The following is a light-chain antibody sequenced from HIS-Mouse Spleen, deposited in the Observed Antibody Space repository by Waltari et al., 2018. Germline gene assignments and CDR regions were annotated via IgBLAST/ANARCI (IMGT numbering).Light chain of an antibody. CDR1: SSDVGGYNY. CDR2: EVS. V-gene: IGLV2-8*01. J-gene: IGLJ1*01. Sequence: QSALTQPPSASGSPGQSVTISCTGTSSDVGGYNYVSWYQQHPGTAPKLMIYEVSKLPSGLPDRFSGSKSGHTAYLTVSGLQAEDEADYYCSSYAGSNNYVFGTGTKVTVL. CDR3: SSYAGSNNYV.